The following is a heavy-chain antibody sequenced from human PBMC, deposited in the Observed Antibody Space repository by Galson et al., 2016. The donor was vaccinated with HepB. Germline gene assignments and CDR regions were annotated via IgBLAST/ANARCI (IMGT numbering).Heavy chain of an antibody. CDR2: INPGGSEK. CDR3: ARDWWGDY. CDR1: GFTVTTYW. J-gene: IGHJ4*02. Sequence: SLRLSCAVSGFTVTTYWMSWVRQAPGKGLEWVATINPGGSEKYYADSVKGRFTISLDNARNSLDLQMNSLRAEDTAVYYCARDWWGDYWGQGALVTVSS. D-gene: IGHD2-15*01. V-gene: IGHV3-7*04.